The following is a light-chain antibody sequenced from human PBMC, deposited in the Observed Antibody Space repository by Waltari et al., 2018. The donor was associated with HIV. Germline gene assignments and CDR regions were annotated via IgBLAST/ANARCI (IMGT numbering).Light chain of an antibody. J-gene: IGLJ3*02. CDR3: SAWATRLNAWV. Sequence: QAGLTQPPSVSKGLRQTATLTCTGNSDNVGNQGAAWLQQHQGHPPKLLSYRNNDRPSGISDRFSASRSGNTASLTITGLQPEDEADYYCSAWATRLNAWVFGGGTKLTVL. CDR2: RNN. V-gene: IGLV10-54*04. CDR1: SDNVGNQG.